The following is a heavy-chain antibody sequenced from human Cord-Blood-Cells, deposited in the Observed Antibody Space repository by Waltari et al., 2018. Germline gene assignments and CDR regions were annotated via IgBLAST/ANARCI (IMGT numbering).Heavy chain of an antibody. CDR1: GGTFSSYA. CDR2: ILPIFGTA. V-gene: IGHV1-69*01. CDR3: ARRGGFWSGYYYFDY. D-gene: IGHD3-3*01. Sequence: QVQLVQSGAEVKKPGSSVKVSCKASGGTFSSYAISWVRQAPGQGLEWMGGILPIFGTANDTQKFQGRVTIPADESTSTAYMELSSLRSEDTAVYYCARRGGFWSGYYYFDYWGQGTLVTVSS. J-gene: IGHJ4*02.